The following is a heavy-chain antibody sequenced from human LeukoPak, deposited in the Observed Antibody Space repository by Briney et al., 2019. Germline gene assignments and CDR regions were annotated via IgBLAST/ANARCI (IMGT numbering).Heavy chain of an antibody. J-gene: IGHJ4*02. CDR3: ARRGEAQLADY. D-gene: IGHD6-13*01. V-gene: IGHV4-39*01. Sequence: SETLSLTCTVSGGSISSSSYYWGWIRQPPGKVLEWIGSIYYSGSTYYNLFLKSRVTISVDTSKNQFSLKLSSVTAADTAVYYCARRGEAQLADYWGQGTLVTVSS. CDR2: IYYSGST. CDR1: GGSISSSSYY.